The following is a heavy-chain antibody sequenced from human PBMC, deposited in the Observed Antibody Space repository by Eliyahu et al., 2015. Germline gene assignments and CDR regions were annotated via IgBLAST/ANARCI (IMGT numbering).Heavy chain of an antibody. J-gene: IGHJ4*02. CDR2: ITGSGSDT. Sequence: EVQLLESGGGLVHPGGSLRLSCAASGFTFDNYAMNWVRQTPGKGLEWVATITGSGSDTYYADSVKGRFIVSRDNSGNRLFLQLDSLRAEDTAIYYCSKGARIIFGYSDFWGQGTLVTVSS. V-gene: IGHV3-23*01. CDR3: SKGARIIFGYSDF. CDR1: GFTFDNYA. D-gene: IGHD3-3*01.